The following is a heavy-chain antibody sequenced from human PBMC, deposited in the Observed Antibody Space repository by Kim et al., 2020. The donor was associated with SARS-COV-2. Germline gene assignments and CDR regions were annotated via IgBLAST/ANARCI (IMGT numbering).Heavy chain of an antibody. CDR1: GYSFTNYW. V-gene: IGHV5-51*01. Sequence: GESLKISCKGSGYSFTNYWIGWVRQMPGKGLEWMGIIYPGDSDARYSPSFQGQVTFSADKSISTAYLQWSSLKASDTAMYYCARRTAYYPYYFDFWGQGTLVTVSS. CDR2: IYPGDSDA. D-gene: IGHD3-9*01. J-gene: IGHJ4*02. CDR3: ARRTAYYPYYFDF.